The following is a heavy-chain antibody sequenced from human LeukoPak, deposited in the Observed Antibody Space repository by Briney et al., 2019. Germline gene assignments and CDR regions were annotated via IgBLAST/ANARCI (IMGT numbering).Heavy chain of an antibody. Sequence: GGSLRLSCAASGFTFSSYWMSWVRQAPGKGLEWVANIKQDGSEKYYVDSVKGRFTISRDNAKNSLYLQMNSLRAEDTAVYYCARDRDGLLPQKAFDIWGQGTMVTVSS. CDR3: ARDRDGLLPQKAFDI. J-gene: IGHJ3*02. D-gene: IGHD5-24*01. CDR1: GFTFSSYW. CDR2: IKQDGSEK. V-gene: IGHV3-7*01.